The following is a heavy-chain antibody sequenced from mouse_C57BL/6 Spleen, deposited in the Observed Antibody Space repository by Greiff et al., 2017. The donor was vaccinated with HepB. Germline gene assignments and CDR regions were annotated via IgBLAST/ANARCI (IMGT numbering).Heavy chain of an antibody. CDR3: ARRGYDYALGY. V-gene: IGHV1-69*01. CDR1: GYTFTSYW. D-gene: IGHD2-4*01. CDR2: IDPSDSYT. Sequence: QVQLQQPGAELVMPGASVKLSCKASGYTFTSYWMHWVKQRPGQGLEWIGEIDPSDSYTNYNQKFKGKSTLTVDKSSSTAYMQLSSLTSEASAVYYCARRGYDYALGYWGQGTTLTVSS. J-gene: IGHJ2*01.